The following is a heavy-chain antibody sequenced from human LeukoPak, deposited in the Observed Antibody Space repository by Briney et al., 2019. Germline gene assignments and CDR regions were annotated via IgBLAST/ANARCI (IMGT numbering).Heavy chain of an antibody. J-gene: IGHJ5*02. CDR3: ARAPPRGGWFDP. CDR2: IHYSGSTTYN. Sequence: SETLSLTCTVSGGSITTYYWSWIRQAPGKGLEWIGYIHYSGSTTYNNYHPSLKSRVTISLDTSKNHFSLRLNSVTAADTAVYFCARAPPRGGWFDPWGQGTLVTVSS. D-gene: IGHD3-10*01. CDR1: GGSITTYY. V-gene: IGHV4-59*13.